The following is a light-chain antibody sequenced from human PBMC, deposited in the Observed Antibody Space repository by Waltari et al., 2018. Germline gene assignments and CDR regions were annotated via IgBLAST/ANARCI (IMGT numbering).Light chain of an antibody. J-gene: IGKJ1*01. CDR2: AAS. CDR1: HDISTL. Sequence: DIQMTQSPSSVSASVGDRVTITCRASHDISTLLAWYQQKPGKAPKLLIYAASSLQGGVPSRFSGSGSGTDFTLTISDLQPEDVATYYCQQANNFPRTFGQGTRVEIK. V-gene: IGKV1-12*01. CDR3: QQANNFPRT.